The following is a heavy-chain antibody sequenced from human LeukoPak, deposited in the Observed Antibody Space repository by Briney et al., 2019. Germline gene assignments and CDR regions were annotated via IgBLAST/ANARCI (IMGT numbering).Heavy chain of an antibody. CDR2: IYTSGST. J-gene: IGHJ6*03. CDR3: ARDRRDMVRGINIVRQYHYYYMDV. Sequence: SQTLSLTCTVSGGSISSNSYYWSWIRQSAGKGLEWIGRIYTSGSTHYNPSLKSRVTISVDTSKNQFSRKLSSVTAADTAVYYCARDRRDMVRGINIVRQYHYYYMDVWGKGTTVTVSS. CDR1: GGSISSNSYY. V-gene: IGHV4-61*02. D-gene: IGHD3-10*01.